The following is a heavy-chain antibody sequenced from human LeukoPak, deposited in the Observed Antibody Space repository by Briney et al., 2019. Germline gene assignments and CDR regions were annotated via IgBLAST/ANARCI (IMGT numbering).Heavy chain of an antibody. CDR2: MYSGGST. V-gene: IGHV3-53*01. CDR3: ASGSGSYRTPYYYMDV. Sequence: GGSLRLSCAASGFTFSSYSMSWVRQAPGKGLEWVSVMYSGGSTYYADSVKGRFTISRDNSKNTLYLQMNSLRAEDTAVYYCASGSGSYRTPYYYMDVWGTGTTVTVSS. CDR1: GFTFSSYS. J-gene: IGHJ6*03. D-gene: IGHD3-10*01.